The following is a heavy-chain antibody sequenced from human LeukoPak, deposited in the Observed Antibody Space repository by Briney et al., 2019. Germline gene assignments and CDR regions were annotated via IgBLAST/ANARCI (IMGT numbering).Heavy chain of an antibody. CDR1: GSALSKIS. CDR2: VGHEHGTS. Sequence: ASVKVSCKVSGSALSKISIDWVRQAPGKGLEWMGSVGHEHGTSIHAQKFQGRFNMTVDTATDTAYMEMSSLMSEDTAVYYCATGAIVFDYWGQGTLVTVSS. J-gene: IGHJ4*02. CDR3: ATGAIVFDY. D-gene: IGHD3-22*01. V-gene: IGHV1-24*01.